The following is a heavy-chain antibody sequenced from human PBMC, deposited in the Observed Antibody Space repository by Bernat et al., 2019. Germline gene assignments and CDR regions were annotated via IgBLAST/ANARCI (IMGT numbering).Heavy chain of an antibody. Sequence: QVQLQESGPGLVKPSETLSLTCTVSGGSISSYYWSWIRQPPGKGLEWIGYIYYSGSTNYNPSLKSRVTISVDTSKNQFSLKLSSVTAADTAVYYCAGSAAAAGFSDYWGQGTLVTVSS. CDR1: GGSISSYY. J-gene: IGHJ4*02. CDR2: IYYSGST. D-gene: IGHD6-13*01. CDR3: AGSAAAAGFSDY. V-gene: IGHV4-59*01.